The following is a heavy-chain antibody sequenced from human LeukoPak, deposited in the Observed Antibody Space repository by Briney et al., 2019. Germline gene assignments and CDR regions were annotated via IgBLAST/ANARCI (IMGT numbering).Heavy chain of an antibody. CDR3: ASAQGGIADY. D-gene: IGHD6-13*01. J-gene: IGHJ4*02. Sequence: PSETLSLTCIVSGGSISGYFWSWIRQPPGKGLEWIGFIYYSGSTNYNPSLKSRVTISVDTSKNQFSLKLSSVTAADTAVYYCASAQGGIADYWGQGTLVTVSS. CDR1: GGSISGYF. V-gene: IGHV4-59*12. CDR2: IYYSGST.